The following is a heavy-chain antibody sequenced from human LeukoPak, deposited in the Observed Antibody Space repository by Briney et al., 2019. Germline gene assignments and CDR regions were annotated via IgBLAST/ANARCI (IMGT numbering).Heavy chain of an antibody. CDR1: GYTFTGYY. CDR3: ARLFTVPAAIDYYYGMDV. D-gene: IGHD2-2*01. J-gene: IGHJ6*02. V-gene: IGHV1-2*02. Sequence: ASVKVSCKASGYTFTGYYMHWVRQAPGQGLEWMGWINPNSGGTNYAQKFQGRVTMTRDTSISTAYMELSRLRSDDTAVYYCARLFTVPAAIDYYYGMDVWGQGTTVTVSS. CDR2: INPNSGGT.